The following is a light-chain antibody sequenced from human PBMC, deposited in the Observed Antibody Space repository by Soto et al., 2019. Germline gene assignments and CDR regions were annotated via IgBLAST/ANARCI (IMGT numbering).Light chain of an antibody. CDR2: GAS. Sequence: DIQMTQSPSSLSASVGDRVTITCRASQSIRNYLNWYQQKPGKVPNLLIYGASSLHSGVPSRFSGSGSETDFTPTINNLQPEDFATYSCQQSYTAVFTFGPGTKVDIK. CDR3: QQSYTAVFT. V-gene: IGKV1-39*01. J-gene: IGKJ3*01. CDR1: QSIRNY.